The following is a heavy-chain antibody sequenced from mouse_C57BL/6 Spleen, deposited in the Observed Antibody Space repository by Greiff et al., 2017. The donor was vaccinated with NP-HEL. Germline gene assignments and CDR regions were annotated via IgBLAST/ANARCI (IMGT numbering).Heavy chain of an antibody. CDR3: AIGSSLFYWYFDV. J-gene: IGHJ1*03. Sequence: QVQLQQPGAELVRPGSSVKLSCKASGYTFTSYWMHWVKQRPIQGLEWIGNIDPSDSETHYNQKFKDKATLTVDKSSSTAYMQLSSLTSEDSAVYYCAIGSSLFYWYFDVWGTGTTVTVSS. CDR2: IDPSDSET. V-gene: IGHV1-52*01. D-gene: IGHD1-1*01. CDR1: GYTFTSYW.